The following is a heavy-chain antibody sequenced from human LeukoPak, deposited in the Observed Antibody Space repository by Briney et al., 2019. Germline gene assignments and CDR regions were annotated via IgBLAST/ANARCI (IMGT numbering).Heavy chain of an antibody. CDR1: GFTFSSYE. CDR3: ARAMIAVAGNFHY. D-gene: IGHD6-19*01. Sequence: PGGPLRLSCAASGFTFSSYEVNWVRQAPGKGLEWVSYISSSGSTIYYADSVKGRFTISRDNAKNSLYLQMNSLRAEDTAVYYCARAMIAVAGNFHYWGQGTLVTVSS. V-gene: IGHV3-48*03. CDR2: ISSSGSTI. J-gene: IGHJ4*02.